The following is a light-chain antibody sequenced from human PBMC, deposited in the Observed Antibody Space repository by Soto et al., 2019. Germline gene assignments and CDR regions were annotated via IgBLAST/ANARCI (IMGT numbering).Light chain of an antibody. Sequence: DAVMTHSPGSLPVTLGQPASISCKSSQNLLYSDGNTYLNWFQQRPGQSPRRLIAKVSNLYSGVTDRVSGSGSGTDFTLKISMVEAEDVGIYYCIQATKWPYSFGQGTKLQFK. CDR1: QNLLYSDGNTY. CDR3: IQATKWPYS. V-gene: IGKV2-30*01. J-gene: IGKJ2*01. CDR2: KVS.